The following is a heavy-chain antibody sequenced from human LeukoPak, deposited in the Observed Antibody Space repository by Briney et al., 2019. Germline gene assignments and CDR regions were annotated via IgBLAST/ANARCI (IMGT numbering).Heavy chain of an antibody. V-gene: IGHV4-4*07. CDR3: ARDRYYYDSSGYCRFDY. CDR1: GGSFSGYY. D-gene: IGHD3-22*01. Sequence: SETLSLTCAVYGGSFSGYYWSWIRQPAGKGLEWIGRIHTSGSTNYNPSLKSRVTMSVDTSKNEFSLKLSSVTAADTAVYYCARDRYYYDSSGYCRFDYWGQGTLVTVSS. CDR2: IHTSGST. J-gene: IGHJ4*02.